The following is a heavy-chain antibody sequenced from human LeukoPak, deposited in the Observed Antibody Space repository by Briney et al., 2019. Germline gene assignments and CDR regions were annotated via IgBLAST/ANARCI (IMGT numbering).Heavy chain of an antibody. CDR1: AYTFIDYY. CDR3: ASRNYYDSSGYYYVSWFDP. V-gene: IGHV1-8*02. J-gene: IGHJ5*02. CDR2: INPNSANT. D-gene: IGHD3-22*01. Sequence: ASVKVSCKAYAYTFIDYYLHWVRQATGQGLEWMGWINPNSANTRYAQKFQGRVTMTRNTSISTAYMELSSLRSEDTAVYYCASRNYYDSSGYYYVSWFDPWGQGTLVTVSS.